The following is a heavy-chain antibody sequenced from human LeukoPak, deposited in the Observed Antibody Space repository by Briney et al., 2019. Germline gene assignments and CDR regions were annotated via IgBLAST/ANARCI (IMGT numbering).Heavy chain of an antibody. Sequence: PGGSLRLSCAASGFTFRTYSMNWVRQAPGKGLEWVSYINTDSTTIHYADSVKGRFSISRDNAKNSLYLQMNSLRAEDTAVYYCARGLWYYDSCDYAVGVYFDSWGQGTLVTVSS. CDR3: ARGLWYYDSCDYAVGVYFDS. D-gene: IGHD3-22*01. V-gene: IGHV3-48*01. CDR2: INTDSTTI. J-gene: IGHJ4*02. CDR1: GFTFRTYS.